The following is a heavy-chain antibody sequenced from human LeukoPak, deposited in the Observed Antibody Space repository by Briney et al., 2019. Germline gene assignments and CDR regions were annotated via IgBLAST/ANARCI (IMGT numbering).Heavy chain of an antibody. J-gene: IGHJ4*02. CDR2: ISYDGSNK. Sequence: GGSLGLSCAASGFTFSSYGMHWVRQAPGKGLEWVAVISYDGSNKYYADSVKGRFTISRDNSKNTLYLQMNSLRAEDTAVYYCAKNGVRGGVDYWGQGTLVTVSS. CDR1: GFTFSSYG. V-gene: IGHV3-30*18. D-gene: IGHD3-16*01. CDR3: AKNGVRGGVDY.